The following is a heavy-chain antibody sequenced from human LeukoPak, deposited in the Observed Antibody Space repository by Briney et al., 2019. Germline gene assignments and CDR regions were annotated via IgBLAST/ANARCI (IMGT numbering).Heavy chain of an antibody. CDR3: ASEAVYYDILTGYYTGYYGMDV. CDR1: GFTFSSYE. CDR2: ISSSGSII. V-gene: IGHV3-48*03. Sequence: GGSLRLSCAASGFTFSSYEMNWVRQAPGKGLEWVSYISSSGSIIYYADSVKGRFTISRDNAKNSLYLQMNSLRAEDTAVYYCASEAVYYDILTGYYTGYYGMDVWGQGTTVTVSS. J-gene: IGHJ6*02. D-gene: IGHD3-9*01.